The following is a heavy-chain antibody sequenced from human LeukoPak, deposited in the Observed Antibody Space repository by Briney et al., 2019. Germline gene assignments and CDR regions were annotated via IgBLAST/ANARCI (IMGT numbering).Heavy chain of an antibody. CDR1: RFTFSSYS. D-gene: IGHD3-10*02. CDR2: ISSRGSTI. V-gene: IGHV3-48*04. J-gene: IGHJ6*04. CDR3: AELGITMIGGV. Sequence: HPGGSLRLSCAASRFTFSSYSMNWVRQAPGKGLEWVSSISSRGSTIYYADSVKGRFTISRDNAKNSLYLQMNSLRAEDTAVYYCAELGITMIGGVWGKGTTVTISS.